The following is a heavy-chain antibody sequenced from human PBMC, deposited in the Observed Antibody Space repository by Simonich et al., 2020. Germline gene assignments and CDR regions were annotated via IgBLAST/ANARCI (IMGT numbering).Heavy chain of an antibody. CDR1: GYTFTSYA. V-gene: IGHV1-8*03. D-gene: IGHD2-8*01. CDR2: MNPNSGNP. Sequence: QLQLLQSGPEVKNPGASVKVSCKASGYTFTSYASNWVRQATGQGLEWRGRMNPNSGNPGCEKKIQGRVTITRNTSKSTAYMELSSLRSEDTAVYYCARSGYCTNGVCYNWFDPWGQGTLVNVSS. J-gene: IGHJ5*02. CDR3: ARSGYCTNGVCYNWFDP.